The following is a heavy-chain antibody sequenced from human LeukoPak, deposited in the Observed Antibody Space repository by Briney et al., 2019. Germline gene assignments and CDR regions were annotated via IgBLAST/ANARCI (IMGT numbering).Heavy chain of an antibody. CDR2: ISYDGSNK. J-gene: IGHJ6*02. V-gene: IGHV3-30-3*01. CDR3: ARGPGNYYYGMDV. CDR1: GFTFSSYA. Sequence: GGSLRLSCAASGFTFSSYAMHWVRQAPGKGLEWAAVISYDGSNKYYADSVKGRFTISRDNSKNTLYLQMNSLRAEDTAVYYCARGPGNYYYGMDVWGQGTTVTVSS.